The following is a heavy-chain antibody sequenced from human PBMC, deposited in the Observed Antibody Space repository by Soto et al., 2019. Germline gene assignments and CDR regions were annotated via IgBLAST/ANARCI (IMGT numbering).Heavy chain of an antibody. Sequence: EVQLVESGGGLVQPGGSLRLSCAASGFTFSSYWMSWVRQAPGKGLEWVANIKQDGSEKYDVDSVKGRFTISIDNAKNSLYLQMNSRRAEDTAVYYCARDVYSYGWSLDYWGPGTLGTVSS. D-gene: IGHD5-18*01. CDR1: GFTFSSYW. CDR2: IKQDGSEK. V-gene: IGHV3-7*05. CDR3: ARDVYSYGWSLDY. J-gene: IGHJ4*02.